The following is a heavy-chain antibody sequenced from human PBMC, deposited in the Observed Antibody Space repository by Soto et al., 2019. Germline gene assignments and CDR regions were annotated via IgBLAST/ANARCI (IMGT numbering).Heavy chain of an antibody. CDR2: INAGNGNT. D-gene: IGHD3-10*01. CDR3: ARTPTSGWYFDL. Sequence: QVQLVQSGAEVKKPGASVKVSCKASGYTFTSYAMHWVRQAPGQRLEWMGWINAGNGNTKYSQKFQGRVTITRDTSASTDYMELSSLRSEDTAVYYCARTPTSGWYFDLWGRGTLVTVSS. V-gene: IGHV1-3*01. CDR1: GYTFTSYA. J-gene: IGHJ2*01.